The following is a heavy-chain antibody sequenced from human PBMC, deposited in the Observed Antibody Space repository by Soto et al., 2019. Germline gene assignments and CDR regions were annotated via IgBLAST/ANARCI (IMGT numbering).Heavy chain of an antibody. CDR1: GFSRTTDGVA. D-gene: IGHD2-15*01. CDR3: AHRPALIVSPFNH. CDR2: IYLDDRT. Sequence: SGPTLVNPTHTLTLTCSFSGFSRTTDGVAVGWIRQPPGKALEWLASIYLDDRTRYTPSLESRLTITRDTTRSQVVLTITNTEPMDTGTYYCAHRPALIVSPFNHWGPGTLVTVSS. J-gene: IGHJ4*02. V-gene: IGHV2-5*02.